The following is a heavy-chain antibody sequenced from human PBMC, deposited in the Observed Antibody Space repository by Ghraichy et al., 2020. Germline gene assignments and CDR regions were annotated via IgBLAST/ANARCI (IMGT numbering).Heavy chain of an antibody. Sequence: SETLSLTCNVYGESFSGYYWSWIRQSPGQGLEWIGEINHSGSANYNPSLKSRVTVSVDTSKNQFSLELSSVTAADTAVYYCARGTLGLGGIIPSSIESPYHYYYGLDVWGQGTTVTVSS. V-gene: IGHV4-34*01. CDR1: GESFSGYY. CDR2: INHSGSA. J-gene: IGHJ6*02. D-gene: IGHD2-2*01. CDR3: ARGTLGLGGIIPSSIESPYHYYYGLDV.